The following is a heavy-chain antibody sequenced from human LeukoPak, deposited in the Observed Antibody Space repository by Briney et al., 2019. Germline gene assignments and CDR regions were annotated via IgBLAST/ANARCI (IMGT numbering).Heavy chain of an antibody. CDR2: INADGSST. Sequence: GGSLRLSCAVSGFTFNTYSTHWVRPAPGEGRRWGSRINADGSSTIYADSVEGRFSISRDNAKNAVFLQMNSLRVEDTAVYYCVRGSSCTSTSCSLGSGWFDPWGQGTLVTVSS. J-gene: IGHJ5*02. CDR1: GFTFNTYS. V-gene: IGHV3-74*01. CDR3: VRGSSCTSTSCSLGSGWFDP. D-gene: IGHD2-2*01.